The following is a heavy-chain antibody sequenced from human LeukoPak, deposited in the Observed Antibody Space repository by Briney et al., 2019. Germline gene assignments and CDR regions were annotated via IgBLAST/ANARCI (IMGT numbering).Heavy chain of an antibody. Sequence: SETLSLTCTVSGGSFSSYYWSWIRQPPGKGLEWIWYICYSGSTSYNPSLKSRVTISVDTSKNQFSLKLSSVTAADTAVYYCARVRPGYSSSWTPFDYWGQGTLVTVSS. CDR1: GGSFSSYY. J-gene: IGHJ4*02. CDR3: ARVRPGYSSSWTPFDY. CDR2: ICYSGST. V-gene: IGHV4-59*01. D-gene: IGHD6-13*01.